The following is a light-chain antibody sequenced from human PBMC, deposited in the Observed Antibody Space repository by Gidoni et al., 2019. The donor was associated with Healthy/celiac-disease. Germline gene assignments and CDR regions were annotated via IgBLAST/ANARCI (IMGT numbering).Light chain of an antibody. CDR3: CSYAGSSTYV. CDR1: SSDVENYNL. J-gene: IGLJ1*01. Sequence: QSALTQPASVSGSPGQSITISCTGASSDVENYNLVSWYQQHPGKAPKLMTHEGSKRPSGGSNRFSGSKSGNTASLTISGLQAEDEADYYCCSYAGSSTYVFGTGTKVTVL. CDR2: EGS. V-gene: IGLV2-23*01.